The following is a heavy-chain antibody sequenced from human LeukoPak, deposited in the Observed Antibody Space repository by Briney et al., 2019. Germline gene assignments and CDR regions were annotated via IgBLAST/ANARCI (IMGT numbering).Heavy chain of an antibody. CDR1: GFTLTYPW. V-gene: IGHV3-15*01. CDR3: TTCLAF. D-gene: IGHD2-21*01. CDR2: INAKSECGTI. J-gene: IGHJ4*02. Sequence: KSGGSLRLSCAAPGFTLTYPWMSWVRQARGEGREWVSRINAKSECGTIDYAAPLTGRFTISRDDSKITVFLQRNNLKSEDTAVNYCTTCLAFWGQGTLVTVSS.